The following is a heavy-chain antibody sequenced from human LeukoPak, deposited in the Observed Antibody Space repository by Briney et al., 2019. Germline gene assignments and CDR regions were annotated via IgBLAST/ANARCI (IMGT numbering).Heavy chain of an antibody. J-gene: IGHJ4*02. V-gene: IGHV4-34*01. D-gene: IGHD7-27*01. CDR1: GGSFSGYY. CDR3: ARGPVGNFDY. CDR2: INHSGST. Sequence: SETLSLTCAVYGGSFSGYYWSWIRQPPGKGLEWIGEINHSGSTNYNPSLKSRVTISVDTSKNQFSLKLSSVTAADTAVYYCARGPVGNFDYRGQGTLVTVSS.